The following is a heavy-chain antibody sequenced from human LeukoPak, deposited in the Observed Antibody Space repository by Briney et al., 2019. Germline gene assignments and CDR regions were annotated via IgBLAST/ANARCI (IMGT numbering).Heavy chain of an antibody. D-gene: IGHD2-21*02. CDR3: AHVYCHAGDSYDAFDY. Sequence: SGPTLVKPTHTLTLTCSFCGFSLSTRGVGVGWIRQPPGKALEWLALVYWDDDNRYNPSLQSRLTITKDTSKNQVVLTLTAVHPVDTVTYYCAHVYCHAGDSYDAFDYWGQGTLVTVSS. CDR1: GFSLSTRGVG. V-gene: IGHV2-5*02. J-gene: IGHJ4*02. CDR2: VYWDDDN.